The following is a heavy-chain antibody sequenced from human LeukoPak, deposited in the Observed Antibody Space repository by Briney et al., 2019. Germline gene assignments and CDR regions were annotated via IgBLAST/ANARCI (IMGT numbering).Heavy chain of an antibody. CDR3: ARVRRQRLIGYYGMDV. CDR1: GFTFSSYS. Sequence: GGSLRLSCAASGFTFSSYSMNWVRQAPGKGLEWVSSISSSSSYIYYADSVKGRFTISRDNAKNSLYLQMNSLRAEDTAVYYCARVRRQRLIGYYGMDVWGQGTTVTVSS. CDR2: ISSSSSYI. D-gene: IGHD6-25*01. V-gene: IGHV3-21*01. J-gene: IGHJ6*02.